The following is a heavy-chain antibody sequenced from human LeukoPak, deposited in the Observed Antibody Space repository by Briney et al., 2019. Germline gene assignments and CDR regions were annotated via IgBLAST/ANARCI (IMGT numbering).Heavy chain of an antibody. CDR1: GYSFTSYW. D-gene: IGHD3-22*01. J-gene: IGHJ4*02. Sequence: GESLKISCKGSGYSFTSYWIGWVRQMPGKGLERMGIIYPGDSDTRYSPSFQGQVTISADKSISTAYLQWSSLKASDTAMYYCARLPFRGYYDSSGSDYFDYRGQGTLVTVSS. CDR3: ARLPFRGYYDSSGSDYFDY. CDR2: IYPGDSDT. V-gene: IGHV5-51*01.